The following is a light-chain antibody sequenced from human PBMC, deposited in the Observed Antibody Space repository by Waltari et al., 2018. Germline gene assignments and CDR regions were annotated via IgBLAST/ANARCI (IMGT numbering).Light chain of an antibody. CDR1: VLAKKY. CDR2: RDH. J-gene: IGLJ3*02. CDR3: YSAADNNWV. V-gene: IGLV3-27*01. Sequence: SYELTQPSSVSVSPGQTARITCSGDVLAKKYARWFQQKPGQAPILVIYRDHERPSGIPERFSGSSSGTTVTLTISGAQVEDEADYYCYSAADNNWVFGGGTKLTVL.